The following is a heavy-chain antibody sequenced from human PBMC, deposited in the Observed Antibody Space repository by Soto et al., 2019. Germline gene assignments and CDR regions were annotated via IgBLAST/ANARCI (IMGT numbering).Heavy chain of an antibody. CDR1: GDTFNFYS. CDR2: VNPIVSMS. D-gene: IGHD3-10*01. J-gene: IGHJ4*02. Sequence: QVQLVQSGAEVKRPGSSVKVSCKASGDTFNFYSINWVRQAPGLGLEWMGRVNPIVSMSNYAQKFQGRVTMTADKTTSTAYMELSSLISEDTAIYYCASSYGSGYPAFDYWGQGALVTVSS. V-gene: IGHV1-69*02. CDR3: ASSYGSGYPAFDY.